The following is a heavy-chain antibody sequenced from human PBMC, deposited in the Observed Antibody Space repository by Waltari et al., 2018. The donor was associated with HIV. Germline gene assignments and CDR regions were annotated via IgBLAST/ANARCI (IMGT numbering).Heavy chain of an antibody. CDR2: IKEDGSEK. CDR1: GSTLSIDW. V-gene: IGHV3-7*01. J-gene: IGHJ3*01. Sequence: EVQLVESGGGLVQPEGSLRLSCEATGSTLSIDWMTWVRQAPGKGLEWVANIKEDGSEKWYVDSVKGRFTISRDNAKNSVYLQMNSLRAEDTAVYYCARSRSDAFDLWGQGTMVTVSS. CDR3: ARSRSDAFDL.